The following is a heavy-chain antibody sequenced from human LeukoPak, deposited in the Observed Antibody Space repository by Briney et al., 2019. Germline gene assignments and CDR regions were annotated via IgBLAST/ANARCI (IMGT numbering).Heavy chain of an antibody. J-gene: IGHJ5*02. CDR1: GYTFTSYG. Sequence: ASVTVSCKASGYTFTSYGISWVRQAPGQGLEWMGWISAYNGKTNYAQKLQGRVTMTTDTSTSTAYMELRSLRSDDTSVVYCARGLRLERITMVRGVITNTGWFDPWGQGTLVTVSS. V-gene: IGHV1-18*01. CDR2: ISAYNGKT. D-gene: IGHD3-10*01. CDR3: ARGLRLERITMVRGVITNTGWFDP.